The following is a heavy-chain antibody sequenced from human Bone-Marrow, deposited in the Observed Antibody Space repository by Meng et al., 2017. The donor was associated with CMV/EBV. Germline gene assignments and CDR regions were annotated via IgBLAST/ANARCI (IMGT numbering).Heavy chain of an antibody. CDR2: ISYDGSNK. V-gene: IGHV3-30*04. Sequence: GESLKISCAASGFTFSSYAMHWVRQAPGKGLEWVAVISYDGSNKYYADSVKGRFTISRDNSKNTLYLQMNSLRAEDTAVYYCAREGSSCNWKSWFAPWGQRTLVTVSS. CDR3: AREGSSCNWKSWFAP. J-gene: IGHJ5*02. D-gene: IGHD1-20*01. CDR1: GFTFSSYA.